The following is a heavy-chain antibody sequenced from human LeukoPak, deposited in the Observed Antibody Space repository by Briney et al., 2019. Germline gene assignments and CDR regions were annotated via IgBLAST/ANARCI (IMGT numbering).Heavy chain of an antibody. V-gene: IGHV5-51*01. J-gene: IGHJ4*02. Sequence: GESLKISCQGSGYSFANYWIGWVRQMPGKGLERMGIIYPGDSDTRHSPSFQGQVTISADKSISTAYLQWSSLKASDTAMYYCASSAYGDQEYYFDYWGQGTLVTVSS. CDR3: ASSAYGDQEYYFDY. CDR1: GYSFANYW. D-gene: IGHD4-17*01. CDR2: IYPGDSDT.